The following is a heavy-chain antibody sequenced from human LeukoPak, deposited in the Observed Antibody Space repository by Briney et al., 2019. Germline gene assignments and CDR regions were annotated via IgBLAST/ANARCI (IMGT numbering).Heavy chain of an antibody. J-gene: IGHJ6*02. V-gene: IGHV4-59*01. CDR2: IYYSGST. CDR3: AREKWGDAYYYGSSGYGRSYYYYGMDV. Sequence: SETLSLTCTVSGGSISSYYWSWIRQPPGKGLEWIGYIYYSGSTNYNPSLKSRVTISVDTSKNQFSLKLSSVTAADTAVYYCAREKWGDAYYYGSSGYGRSYYYYGMDVWGQGTTVTVSS. D-gene: IGHD3-22*01. CDR1: GGSISSYY.